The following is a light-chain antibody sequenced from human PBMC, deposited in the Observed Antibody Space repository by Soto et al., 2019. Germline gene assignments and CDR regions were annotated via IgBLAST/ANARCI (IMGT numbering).Light chain of an antibody. CDR2: HVA. Sequence: QSVLTQPRSVSGSPGQSVTISCSGTSSDVGGYEYVSWYQQHPGKAPTLIIYHVAQRPSGVPDRFSASKSGTTASLTISGLQAEDEAEYYCSAWDNSLNGYVFGPGTKVTVL. CDR3: SAWDNSLNGYV. V-gene: IGLV2-11*01. J-gene: IGLJ1*01. CDR1: SSDVGGYEY.